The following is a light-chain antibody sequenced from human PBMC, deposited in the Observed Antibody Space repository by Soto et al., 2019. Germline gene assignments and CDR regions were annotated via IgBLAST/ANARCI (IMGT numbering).Light chain of an antibody. CDR1: QTVRTY. V-gene: IGKV3-11*01. Sequence: DTVLTQSPATLPLSPGERATLSCRASQTVRTYLAWYQQKPGQSPRLLISDTSNRASGIPARFSGSGSGTDFTLTISSLEPEDFAVYFCQQRGNWPPTFGQGTKLEI. J-gene: IGKJ2*01. CDR3: QQRGNWPPT. CDR2: DTS.